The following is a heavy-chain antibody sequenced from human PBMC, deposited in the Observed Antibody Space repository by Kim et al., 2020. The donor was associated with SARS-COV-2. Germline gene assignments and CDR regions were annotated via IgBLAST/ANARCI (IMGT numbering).Heavy chain of an antibody. CDR2: INSGGST. CDR3: ARDRSGSRSSEFDY. J-gene: IGHJ4*02. Sequence: GGSLRLSCAASGFTVSSNYMSWVRQAPGKGLEWVSVINSGGSTYYADSVKGRFTISRDNTKNTLYLQMNSLRAEDTAVYYCARDRSGSRSSEFDYWGQGTLVTVSS. CDR1: GFTVSSNY. D-gene: IGHD6-6*01. V-gene: IGHV3-53*01.